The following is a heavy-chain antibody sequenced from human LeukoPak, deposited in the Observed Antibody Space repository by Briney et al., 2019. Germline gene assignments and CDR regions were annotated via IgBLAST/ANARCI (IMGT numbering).Heavy chain of an antibody. J-gene: IGHJ5*02. Sequence: PGGSLRFSCAASGFTFSSYAMHWVRQAPGKGLEWVAVISYDGSNKYYADSVKGRFTISRDNSKNTLYLQMNSLRAEDTAVYYCARDCSSGTYYYDSSGYGPFGSWGQGTLVTVSS. CDR1: GFTFSSYA. CDR3: ARDCSSGTYYYDSSGYGPFGS. V-gene: IGHV3-30-3*01. D-gene: IGHD3-22*01. CDR2: ISYDGSNK.